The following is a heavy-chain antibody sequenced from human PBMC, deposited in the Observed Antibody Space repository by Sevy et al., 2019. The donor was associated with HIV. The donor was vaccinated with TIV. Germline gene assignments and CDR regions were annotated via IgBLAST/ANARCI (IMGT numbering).Heavy chain of an antibody. CDR3: AKEQSSGYFDY. V-gene: IGHV3-23*01. CDR2: ISGSGDRT. CDR1: GFIFSTYD. D-gene: IGHD3-22*01. Sequence: GGSLRLSCAASGFIFSTYDITWVRQAPGKGLEWLSGISGSGDRTYYADSVKGRFTIFRDNSENTLYLQMNSLRAEDTAVYFCAKEQSSGYFDYWGQGALVTVSS. J-gene: IGHJ4*02.